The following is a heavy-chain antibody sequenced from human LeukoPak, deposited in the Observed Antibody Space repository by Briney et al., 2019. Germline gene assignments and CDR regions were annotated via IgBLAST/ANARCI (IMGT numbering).Heavy chain of an antibody. Sequence: PSETLSLTCTVSGGSISSSSYYWGWIRQPPGKGLEWIGSIYYSGSTYYNPSLKSRVTISVDTSKNQFSLKLSSVTAADTALFYCARQIQLWPTPDAFDIWGQGTLVTVPS. J-gene: IGHJ3*02. V-gene: IGHV4-39*01. CDR3: ARQIQLWPTPDAFDI. D-gene: IGHD5-18*01. CDR1: GGSISSSSYY. CDR2: IYYSGST.